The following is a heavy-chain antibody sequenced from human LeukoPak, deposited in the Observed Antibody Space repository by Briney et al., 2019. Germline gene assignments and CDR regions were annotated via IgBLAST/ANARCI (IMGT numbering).Heavy chain of an antibody. CDR1: GYTFTSYD. CDR2: MNPNSGST. D-gene: IGHD1-26*01. Sequence: GASVKVSCKASGYTFTSYDINWVRQATGQGLEWMGWMNPNSGSTSYAQKFQGRVTMTRDTSTSTVYMELSSLRSEDTAVYYCARGKSGSYYVAYFDYWGQGTLVTVSS. V-gene: IGHV1-8*01. CDR3: ARGKSGSYYVAYFDY. J-gene: IGHJ4*02.